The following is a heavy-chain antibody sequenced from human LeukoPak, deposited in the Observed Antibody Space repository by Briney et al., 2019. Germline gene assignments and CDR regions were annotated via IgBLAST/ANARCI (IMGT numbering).Heavy chain of an antibody. J-gene: IGHJ5*02. V-gene: IGHV1-2*02. CDR2: INPNSGGT. CDR1: GYTFTDYY. CDR3: ARGKYYDFWSGYYIDNWFDP. Sequence: VASVKVSCKASGYTFTDYYMHWVRQAPGQGLEWMGWINPNSGGTNYAQKFQGRVTMTRDTSISTAYMELSRLRSDDTAVYYCARGKYYDFWSGYYIDNWFDPWGQGTLVTVSS. D-gene: IGHD3-3*01.